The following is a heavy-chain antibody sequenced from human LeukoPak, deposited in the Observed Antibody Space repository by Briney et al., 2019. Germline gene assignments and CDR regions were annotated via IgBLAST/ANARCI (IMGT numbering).Heavy chain of an antibody. CDR3: TRDQTPYY. CDR1: GFTFSSYA. CDR2: ISGSGGST. J-gene: IGHJ4*02. V-gene: IGHV3-23*01. Sequence: PGGSLRLSCAASGFTFSSYAMSWVRQAPGKGLEWVSAISGSGGSTYYADSVKGRFTISRDNYKNTLYLQMNRVIPADPAMYFCTRDQTPYYWGQGTLVTVSS.